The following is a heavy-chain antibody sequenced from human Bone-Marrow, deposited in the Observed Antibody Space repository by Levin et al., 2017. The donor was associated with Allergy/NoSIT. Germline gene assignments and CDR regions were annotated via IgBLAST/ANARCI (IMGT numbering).Heavy chain of an antibody. V-gene: IGHV3-13*01. D-gene: IGHD5-18*01. Sequence: GASVKVSCAASGFTFRTADMHWVRQARGKGLEWVSAIGTIGDTYYAGSVKGRFTISREDAKNSLFLQMNSLGPGDTAVYYCIKEGAGDTIYGPLDYWGQGTMVTVSS. CDR3: IKEGAGDTIYGPLDY. J-gene: IGHJ4*02. CDR1: GFTFRTAD. CDR2: IGTIGDT.